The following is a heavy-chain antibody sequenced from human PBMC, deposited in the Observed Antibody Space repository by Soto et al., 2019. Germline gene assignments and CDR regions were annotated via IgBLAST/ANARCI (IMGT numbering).Heavy chain of an antibody. J-gene: IGHJ2*01. CDR2: INHGGST. V-gene: IGHV4-34*01. Sequence: QVQLQQWGAGLLKPSETLSLTCAVYAGSFSGYYWSWIRQPPGKGLEWIGEINHGGSTNSNPSLKRRVTVSVDPSKNQFSLKLSSVTAADTAVYYCARGWGETAVTHSRDWYFDLWGRGTLVTVSS. CDR1: AGSFSGYY. CDR3: ARGWGETAVTHSRDWYFDL. D-gene: IGHD4-17*01.